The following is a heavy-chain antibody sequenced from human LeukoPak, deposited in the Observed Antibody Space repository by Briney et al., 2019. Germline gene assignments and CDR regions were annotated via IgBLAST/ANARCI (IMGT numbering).Heavy chain of an antibody. V-gene: IGHV3-20*04. CDR1: GFTFDNYG. CDR3: ARIDTYYYDSSGYYSAFDI. D-gene: IGHD3-22*01. Sequence: GGSLRLSCAASGFTFDNYGMSWVRQAPGKGLEWVSGINWNGGSTGYADSVKGRFTISGDNAKNSLYLQMNSLRAEDTALYYCARIDTYYYDSSGYYSAFDIWGQGTIVTVSS. CDR2: INWNGGST. J-gene: IGHJ3*02.